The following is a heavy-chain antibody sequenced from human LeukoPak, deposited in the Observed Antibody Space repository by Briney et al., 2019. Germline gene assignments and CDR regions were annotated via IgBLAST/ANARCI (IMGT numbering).Heavy chain of an antibody. Sequence: GGSLRLSCAASGFTFSSYGMHWVRQAPGKGLEWVANIKQDGSEKYYVDSVRGRFTISRDNAKSSLSLQMNSLRAEDTAVYYCASNYGGWGQGTLVTVSS. CDR2: IKQDGSEK. D-gene: IGHD4-11*01. V-gene: IGHV3-7*03. CDR3: ASNYGG. J-gene: IGHJ4*02. CDR1: GFTFSSYG.